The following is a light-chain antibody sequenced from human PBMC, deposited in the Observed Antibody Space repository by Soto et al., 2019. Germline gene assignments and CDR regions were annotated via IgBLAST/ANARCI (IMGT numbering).Light chain of an antibody. Sequence: EIVLTQSPGTLSLSPGERATLSCRASQSVSSYYLAWYQQKPGQAPRLLIYAASTRATGIPDRFRGSGSGTEFTLTISRLEPEDFAVYYCQQYGSSPRTFGQGTKLEIK. V-gene: IGKV3-20*01. CDR1: QSVSSYY. CDR2: AAS. J-gene: IGKJ2*01. CDR3: QQYGSSPRT.